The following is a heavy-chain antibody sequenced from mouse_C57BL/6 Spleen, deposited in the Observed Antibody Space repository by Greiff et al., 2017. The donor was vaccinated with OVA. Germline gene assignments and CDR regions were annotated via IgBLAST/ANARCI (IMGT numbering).Heavy chain of an antibody. J-gene: IGHJ4*01. Sequence: EVQVVESGPELVKPGASVTIPCKASGYTFTDYNMDWVKQSHGTSLEWIGDLNPNNGGTIYNQKFKGKATLTVAKSSSPAYMELRGLTSEDTAVYYCAREAYAMDYWGQGTSVTVSS. CDR2: LNPNNGGT. CDR3: AREAYAMDY. CDR1: GYTFTDYN. V-gene: IGHV1-18*01.